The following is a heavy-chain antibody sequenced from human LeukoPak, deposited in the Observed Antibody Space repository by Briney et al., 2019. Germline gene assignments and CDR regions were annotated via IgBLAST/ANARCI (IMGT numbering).Heavy chain of an antibody. J-gene: IGHJ6*02. CDR3: ARDKEVRGVIGGMDV. Sequence: PGRSLRLSCAASGFTFNSFGIHWVRQAPGKGLEWVAVIYYDGSNNFYSDSVKGRFTISRDNAKTSLYLQMNSLRAEDTAVYYCARDKEVRGVIGGMDVWGQGTTVTVSS. D-gene: IGHD3-10*01. V-gene: IGHV3-30*12. CDR2: IYYDGSNN. CDR1: GFTFNSFG.